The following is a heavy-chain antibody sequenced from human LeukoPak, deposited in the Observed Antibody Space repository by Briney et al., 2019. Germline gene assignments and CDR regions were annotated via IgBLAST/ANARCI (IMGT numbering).Heavy chain of an antibody. CDR1: GFTFSSYS. D-gene: IGHD1-7*01. V-gene: IGHV3-21*01. J-gene: IGHJ4*02. CDR3: ARDAGITGTTDLDY. Sequence: GGSLRLSCAASGFTFSSYSMNWVRQAPGKGLEWVSSISSSSSYIYYADSVKGRFTISRDNAKNSLYLQMNSLRAEDTAVYYCARDAGITGTTDLDYWGQGTLVTVSS. CDR2: ISSSSSYI.